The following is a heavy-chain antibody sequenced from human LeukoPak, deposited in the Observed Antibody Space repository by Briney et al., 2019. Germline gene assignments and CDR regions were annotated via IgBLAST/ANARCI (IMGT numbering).Heavy chain of an antibody. CDR2: INHSGST. CDR3: ARVCIDGVVVITRSGVDY. D-gene: IGHD3-22*01. Sequence: SETLSLTCAVYGGSFSGYYWSWIRQPPGKGLEWIGEINHSGSTNYNPSLKSRVTISVDTSKNQFSLKLSSVTAADTAVYYCARVCIDGVVVITRSGVDYWGQGTLATVSS. J-gene: IGHJ4*02. CDR1: GGSFSGYY. V-gene: IGHV4-34*01.